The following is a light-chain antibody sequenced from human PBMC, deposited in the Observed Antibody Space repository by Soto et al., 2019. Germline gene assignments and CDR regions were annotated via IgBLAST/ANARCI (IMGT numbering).Light chain of an antibody. J-gene: IGLJ2*01. CDR3: SSYTSSSTPVV. CDR1: SSDVGSYNC. V-gene: IGLV2-18*02. CDR2: EVS. Sequence: QSALTQPPSVSGSPGQSVTISCTGTSSDVGSYNCVSWYQQPPGTAPKLMIYEVSNRPSGVPDRFSGSKTGNTASLTISGLQAEDEADYYCSSYTSSSTPVVFGGGTKLTVL.